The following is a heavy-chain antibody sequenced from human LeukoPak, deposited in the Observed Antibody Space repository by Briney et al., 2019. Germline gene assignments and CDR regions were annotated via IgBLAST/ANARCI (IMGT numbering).Heavy chain of an antibody. J-gene: IGHJ4*02. CDR2: MSPDGNKK. V-gene: IGHV3-30-3*01. CDR3: ARDLFGRYTFDY. CDR1: GFTFRDYN. D-gene: IGHD3-16*01. Sequence: PGRSLRLSCAASGFTFRDYNMHWVRQAPGKGLDWVALMSPDGNKKYYADSVKGRFTISRDNSKNTVDLQLNSLRAEDTAVYYCARDLFGRYTFDYCGQGTLVTVSS.